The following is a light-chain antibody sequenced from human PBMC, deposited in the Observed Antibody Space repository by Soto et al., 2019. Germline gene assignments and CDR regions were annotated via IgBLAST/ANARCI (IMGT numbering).Light chain of an antibody. CDR3: CSDAGSYTVVV. J-gene: IGLJ2*01. V-gene: IGLV2-11*01. Sequence: QSVLTQPRSVSGSPGQSVTISCTGTTSDVGSYNYVSWYQQYPGKAPKVMIFDVFKRPSGVPDRFSGSKSGNTATLTISGLQAEDEAEYYCCSDAGSYTVVVFGGGTKLTVL. CDR1: TSDVGSYNY. CDR2: DVF.